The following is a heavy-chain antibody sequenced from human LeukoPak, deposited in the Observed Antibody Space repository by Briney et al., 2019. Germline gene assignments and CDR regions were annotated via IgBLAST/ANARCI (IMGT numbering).Heavy chain of an antibody. CDR2: IYYTGST. D-gene: IGHD3-22*01. Sequence: PSETLSLTCTVSGGSISSYYWSWIRQPPGKGLEWIGYIYYTGSTKYNPSLKSRVTISVDTSKNQFSLRLSSVTAADTAVYYCARDRNYYDTSLGYWGQGTLVTVSS. CDR3: ARDRNYYDTSLGY. CDR1: GGSISSYY. V-gene: IGHV4-59*01. J-gene: IGHJ4*02.